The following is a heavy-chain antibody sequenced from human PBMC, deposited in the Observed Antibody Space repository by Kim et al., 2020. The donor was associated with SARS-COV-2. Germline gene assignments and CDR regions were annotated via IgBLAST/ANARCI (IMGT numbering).Heavy chain of an antibody. V-gene: IGHV4-4*07. CDR1: GESITDYY. CDR2: IHSSGLI. Sequence: SETLSLTCSVSGESITDYYWNWIRQPAGKGLEWIGRIHSSGLINYNPSLESRVTISADMSKNQFSLNLNSLTAADTAVYYCARDRFRSSFDYWGQGTLVTVSS. J-gene: IGHJ4*02. D-gene: IGHD6-6*01. CDR3: ARDRFRSSFDY.